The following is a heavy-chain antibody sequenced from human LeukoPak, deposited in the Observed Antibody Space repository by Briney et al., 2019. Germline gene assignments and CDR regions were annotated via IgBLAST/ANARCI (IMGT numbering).Heavy chain of an antibody. Sequence: ASVKVSCKASGYRFTDDYMHWVRQAPGQGLEFMGWINPDSGFTNYAQKFKGRVTMTRDTSISTAYLEVRSLTSDDTAVYYCAPTAEAYTSWWKVWGQGTLVTVSS. CDR2: INPDSGFT. D-gene: IGHD3-16*01. CDR1: GYRFTDDY. V-gene: IGHV1-2*02. J-gene: IGHJ4*02. CDR3: APTAEAYTSWWKV.